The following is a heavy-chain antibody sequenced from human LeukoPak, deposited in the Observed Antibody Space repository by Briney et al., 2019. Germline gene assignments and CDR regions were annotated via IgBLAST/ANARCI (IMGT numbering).Heavy chain of an antibody. V-gene: IGHV3-30*02. D-gene: IGHD1-26*01. CDR1: GFTFSSYG. J-gene: IGHJ3*02. CDR3: ARYRFVVGATDSFDI. Sequence: TGGSLRLSCAASGFTFSSYGMHWVRQAPGKGLEGVAFIRYDGSNKYYADSVKGRFTISRDNARNSLSLQMNSLRAADTAVYYCARYRFVVGATDSFDIWGQGTMVTVSS. CDR2: IRYDGSNK.